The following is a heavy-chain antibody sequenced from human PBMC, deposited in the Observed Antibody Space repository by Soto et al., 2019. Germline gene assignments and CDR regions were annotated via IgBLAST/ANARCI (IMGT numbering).Heavy chain of an antibody. V-gene: IGHV3-74*01. J-gene: IGHJ5*02. Sequence: EMQLVESGGGLVQPGGSLRLSCAASKFSFSGYWMHWVRQAPGKGLMWVSRINSDGSVTTYADSVKGRFTISSDNATNTLFLQLTSLRAEDTAVYYCARVATGSYDWFDPWGQGTLVTVSS. CDR3: ARVATGSYDWFDP. CDR1: KFSFSGYW. CDR2: INSDGSVT. D-gene: IGHD1-26*01.